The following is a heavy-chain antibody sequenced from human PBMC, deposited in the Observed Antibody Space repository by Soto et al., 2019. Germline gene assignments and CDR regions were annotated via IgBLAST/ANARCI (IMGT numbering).Heavy chain of an antibody. V-gene: IGHV3-21*01. CDR1: GFTFSSYS. CDR2: ISSSSSYI. J-gene: IGHJ3*02. Sequence: GGSLRLSCAASGFTFSSYSMNWVRQAPGKGLEWVSSISSSSSYIYYADSVKGRFTISRDNAKNSLYLQMNSLRAEDTAVYYCAREMIWFGELGGAFDIWGQGTMVTVSS. CDR3: AREMIWFGELGGAFDI. D-gene: IGHD3-10*01.